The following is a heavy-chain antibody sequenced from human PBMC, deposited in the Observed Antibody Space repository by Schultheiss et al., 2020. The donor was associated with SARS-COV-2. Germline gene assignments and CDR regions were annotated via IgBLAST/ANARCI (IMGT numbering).Heavy chain of an antibody. V-gene: IGHV3-15*01. Sequence: GGSLRLSCAASGFTFSNAWMSWVRQAPGKGLEWVGRIKSKTDGGTTDYAAPVKGRFTISRDDSKNTLYLQMNSLKTEDTAVYYCARRTYYDFWSGYYNEYWGHGTLVTVFS. J-gene: IGHJ4*01. CDR2: IKSKTDGGTT. D-gene: IGHD3-3*01. CDR3: ARRTYYDFWSGYYNEY. CDR1: GFTFSNAW.